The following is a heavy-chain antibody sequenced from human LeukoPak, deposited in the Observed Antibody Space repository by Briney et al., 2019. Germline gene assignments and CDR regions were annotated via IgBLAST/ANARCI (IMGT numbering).Heavy chain of an antibody. CDR2: ISSNNGYI. Sequence: GGSLRLSCAASGFSFSSYRMNWVRQAPGKGLEWVASISSNNGYIYYTDSVKGRFTISRDNGENSLHLQMNSLRAEDAAVYYCARDLGTRKSIAFADWGQGTLVTVSS. CDR1: GFSFSSYR. D-gene: IGHD6-6*01. CDR3: ARDLGTRKSIAFAD. J-gene: IGHJ4*02. V-gene: IGHV3-21*01.